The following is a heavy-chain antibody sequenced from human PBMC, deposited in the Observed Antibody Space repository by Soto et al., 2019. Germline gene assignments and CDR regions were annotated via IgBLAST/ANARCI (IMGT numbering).Heavy chain of an antibody. D-gene: IGHD6-19*01. V-gene: IGHV4-31*03. J-gene: IGHJ3*02. CDR1: GGSISSGGYY. CDR2: IYYSGST. CDR3: ARDGSGRTAFDT. Sequence: PSETLSLTCTVSGGSISSGGYYWSWIRQHPGKGLEWIGYIYYSGSTYCNPSLKSRVTISVDTSKNQFSLKLSSVTAADTAVYYCARDGSGRTAFDTWGQGTMVTVSS.